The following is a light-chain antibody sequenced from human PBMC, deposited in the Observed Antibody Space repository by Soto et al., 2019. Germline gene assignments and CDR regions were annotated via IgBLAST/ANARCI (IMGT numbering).Light chain of an antibody. V-gene: IGLV2-14*01. CDR2: DVS. Sequence: QSALTQPASVSGSPGQSITISCTGTSSDVGGYNYVSWYQQHPGKAPKLMIYDVSNRPSGVSNRFSGSKSGNTASLTSSGLQAEDEADYYCSSYTGSTPDVVFGGGTKVTVL. CDR1: SSDVGGYNY. J-gene: IGLJ2*01. CDR3: SSYTGSTPDVV.